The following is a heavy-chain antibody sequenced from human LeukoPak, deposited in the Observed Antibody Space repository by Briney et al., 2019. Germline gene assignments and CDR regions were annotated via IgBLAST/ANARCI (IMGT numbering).Heavy chain of an antibody. Sequence: PSETLSLTCAVHGASFSGFYWGWIRQPPGKGLEWIGSIYYSGNTYYNASLKSQVSISIDTSKNQFSLKLTSVTAADTAVYYCARQTGSGLFILPGGQGTLVTVSS. V-gene: IGHV4-39*01. D-gene: IGHD3/OR15-3a*01. J-gene: IGHJ4*02. CDR1: GASFSGFY. CDR2: IYYSGNT. CDR3: ARQTGSGLFILP.